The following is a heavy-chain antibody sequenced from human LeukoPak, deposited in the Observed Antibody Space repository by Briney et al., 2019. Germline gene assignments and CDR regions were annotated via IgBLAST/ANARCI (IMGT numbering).Heavy chain of an antibody. V-gene: IGHV3-64*01. CDR2: ISSSGDST. CDR3: ARVAARVSLDY. CDR1: GFTFSSYS. D-gene: IGHD2-15*01. Sequence: GGSLRLSCAASGFTFSSYSMHWVRQAPGKGLEYVSAISSSGDSTYYASSVKGRFTISRDNSKNTLYLQMGSLRAEDMAVYYCARVAARVSLDYWGQGTLVAVSS. J-gene: IGHJ4*02.